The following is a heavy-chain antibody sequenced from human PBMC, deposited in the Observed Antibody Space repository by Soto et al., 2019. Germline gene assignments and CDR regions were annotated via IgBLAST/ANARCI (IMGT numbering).Heavy chain of an antibody. Sequence: SETLSLTCTVSGGSISSSSYYWGWIRQPPGKGLEWIANIYYTGSTYYNPSLKSRVTISVDTSKNQFSLKLSSVTAADTAVYSCARQTLGRYSSSWYFDFWGQGTLVTVSS. D-gene: IGHD6-13*01. J-gene: IGHJ4*02. V-gene: IGHV4-39*01. CDR3: ARQTLGRYSSSWYFDF. CDR1: GGSISSSSYY. CDR2: IYYTGST.